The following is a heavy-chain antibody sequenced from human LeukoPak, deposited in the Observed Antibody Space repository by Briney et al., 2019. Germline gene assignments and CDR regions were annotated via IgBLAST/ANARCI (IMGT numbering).Heavy chain of an antibody. D-gene: IGHD1-26*01. CDR3: ARDGGYGAFDI. CDR2: IYTSEST. CDR1: GDSISTYY. Sequence: SETLSLTCTVSGDSISTYYWSWIRQPAGKGLEWIGRIYTSESTNYNPSLKSRVTISVDTSKDQFSLKLSSVTAADTAVYYCARDGGYGAFDIWGQGTMVTVSS. J-gene: IGHJ3*02. V-gene: IGHV4-4*07.